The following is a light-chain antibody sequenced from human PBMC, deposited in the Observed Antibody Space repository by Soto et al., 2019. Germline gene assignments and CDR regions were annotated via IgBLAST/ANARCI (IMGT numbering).Light chain of an antibody. Sequence: QSALTQPASVSGSPGQSITISCTGTSSDVGGYNYGSWYQQHPGKAPKLMIYEVSDRPSGVSNRVSGSKSGNTASLTISGLQAEDEADYYCSSYTSSSTVVFGGGTKLTVL. CDR1: SSDVGGYNY. CDR3: SSYTSSSTVV. V-gene: IGLV2-14*01. CDR2: EVS. J-gene: IGLJ2*01.